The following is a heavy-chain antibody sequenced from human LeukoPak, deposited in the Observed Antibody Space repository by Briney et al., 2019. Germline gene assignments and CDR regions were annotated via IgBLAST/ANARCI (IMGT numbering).Heavy chain of an antibody. J-gene: IGHJ4*02. Sequence: GGSLRLSCAASGFTFSSYGMHWVRQAPGKGLEWVAVISYDGSNKYYADSVKGRFTISRDNSNNTLFLQMNSLRAEDTAVYYCAKVRTGHYFDYWGQGTLVTVSS. CDR3: AKVRTGHYFDY. CDR1: GFTFSSYG. CDR2: ISYDGSNK. D-gene: IGHD1-1*01. V-gene: IGHV3-30*18.